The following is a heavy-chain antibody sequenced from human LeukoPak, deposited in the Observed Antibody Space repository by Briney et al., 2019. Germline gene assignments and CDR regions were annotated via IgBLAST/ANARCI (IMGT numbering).Heavy chain of an antibody. J-gene: IGHJ6*03. CDR1: GGSISFGGYY. V-gene: IGHV4-31*03. Sequence: SQTLSLTCTVPGGSISFGGYYWSWIRQLPGKGLEWIGYMYDREKTDYNPSLRSRVIISLDTSKNQFSLKLNSVTAADTAVYYCARVRSSSSGIYYYYYYMDVWGKGTTVTVSS. D-gene: IGHD6-6*01. CDR3: ARVRSSSSGIYYYYYYMDV. CDR2: MYDREKT.